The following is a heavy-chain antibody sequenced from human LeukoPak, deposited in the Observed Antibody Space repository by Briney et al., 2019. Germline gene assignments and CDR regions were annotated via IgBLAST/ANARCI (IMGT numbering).Heavy chain of an antibody. CDR3: AKDLVAAAVSNYFDY. J-gene: IGHJ4*02. D-gene: IGHD6-13*01. CDR2: ITYDGNNK. Sequence: GGSLRLSCAASGFTFSNYAMHWARQAPGKGLEWVAVITYDGNNKYYADSVKGRFTISRDNSKNTLYLQMNSLRAEDTAVYYCAKDLVAAAVSNYFDYWGQGTLVTVSS. CDR1: GFTFSNYA. V-gene: IGHV3-30-3*01.